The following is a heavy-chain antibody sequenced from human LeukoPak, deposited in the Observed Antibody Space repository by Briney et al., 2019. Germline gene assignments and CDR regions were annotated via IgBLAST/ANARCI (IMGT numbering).Heavy chain of an antibody. D-gene: IGHD1-7*01. Sequence: PSETLSLTCAVYGGSFSNYYWSWIRQPPGKGLEWIGEINDSGRINYNPSLMSRGTVSVDTSKNQFSLRLTSVTATDTAVYYCARRWNYGRNYYIDVWGNGATVSVSS. CDR3: ARRWNYGRNYYIDV. V-gene: IGHV4-34*01. J-gene: IGHJ6*03. CDR1: GGSFSNYY. CDR2: INDSGRI.